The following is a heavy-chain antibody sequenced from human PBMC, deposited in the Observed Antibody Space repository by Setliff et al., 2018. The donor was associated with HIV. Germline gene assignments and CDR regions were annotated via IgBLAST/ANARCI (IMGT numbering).Heavy chain of an antibody. Sequence: SETLSLTCTVSGDSIRGYYWSWIRQPPGKGLEWMGYVFYTGFAAYNPSLKSRLTISVDTSKNQFSLKLSSVTAADTAVYYCARHHARWDYFDYWGQGTLVTVSS. J-gene: IGHJ4*02. V-gene: IGHV4-59*08. CDR3: ARHHARWDYFDY. CDR1: GDSIRGYY. CDR2: VFYTGFA.